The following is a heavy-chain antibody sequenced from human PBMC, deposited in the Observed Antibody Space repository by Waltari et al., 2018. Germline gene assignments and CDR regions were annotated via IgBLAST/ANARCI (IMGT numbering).Heavy chain of an antibody. Sequence: QVQLQQWGAGLLKPSETLSLTCAVYGETFSGYYWIWTRHSPGKGLEWIGEIHPSGNIHYKPSRKSRLRISGDASKIQFSLKLNSMTAADTAVYYCSRGTDAYKSGNYWGQGTLVSVSS. V-gene: IGHV4-34*01. D-gene: IGHD3-10*01. J-gene: IGHJ4*02. CDR1: GETFSGYY. CDR3: SRGTDAYKSGNY. CDR2: IHPSGNI.